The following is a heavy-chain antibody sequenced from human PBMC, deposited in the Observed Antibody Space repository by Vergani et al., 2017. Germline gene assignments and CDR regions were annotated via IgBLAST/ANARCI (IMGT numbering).Heavy chain of an antibody. Sequence: EVQLVESGGGLVKPGGSLRLSCAASGFTFSSYSMNWVRQAPGKGLEWVSSISSSSSYIYYADSVKGRFTISSDNAKNSLYLQMNSLRAEDTAVYYCARDLPTGGYYYYYMDVWGRGTTVTVSS. V-gene: IGHV3-21*01. D-gene: IGHD2-8*02. CDR3: ARDLPTGGYYYYYMDV. CDR1: GFTFSSYS. CDR2: ISSSSSYI. J-gene: IGHJ6*03.